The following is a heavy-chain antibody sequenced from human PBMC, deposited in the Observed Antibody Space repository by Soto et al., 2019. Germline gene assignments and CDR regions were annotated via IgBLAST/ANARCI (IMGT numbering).Heavy chain of an antibody. Sequence: SETLSLTCTVSGGSISSYYWSWIRQPPGKGLEWIGYIYYSGSTNYNPSLKSRVTISVDTSKNQFSLKLSSVTAADTAVYYCARVIGDYVAFDIWGQGTMVTVSS. J-gene: IGHJ3*02. CDR2: IYYSGST. V-gene: IGHV4-59*01. CDR3: ARVIGDYVAFDI. D-gene: IGHD4-17*01. CDR1: GGSISSYY.